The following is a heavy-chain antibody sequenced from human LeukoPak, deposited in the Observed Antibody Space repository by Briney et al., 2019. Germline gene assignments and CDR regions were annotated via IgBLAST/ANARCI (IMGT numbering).Heavy chain of an antibody. CDR3: ARAVYYSNYLGY. V-gene: IGHV3-48*03. Sequence: PGGSLRLSCVASGFTFSSYEMSWVRQAPGKGLEWVSEISGSGTTIFYADSVKGRFTVSRDNAKNTLYLQMNSLRAEDTAMYYCARAVYYSNYLGYWGQGTLVTVSS. CDR2: ISGSGTTI. CDR1: GFTFSSYE. J-gene: IGHJ4*01. D-gene: IGHD3-10*01.